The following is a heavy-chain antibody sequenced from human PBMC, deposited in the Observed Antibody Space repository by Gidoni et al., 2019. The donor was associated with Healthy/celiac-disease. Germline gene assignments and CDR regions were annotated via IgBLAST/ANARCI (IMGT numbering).Heavy chain of an antibody. CDR3: ARTPYSSGWLYYFDY. V-gene: IGHV5-51*01. CDR2: IYPGDSDT. Sequence: EVQLVQSGAEVKTPGESLKISCKGSGYSFPSYWIGWVRQMPGKGLEWMGIIYPGDSDTRYSPSFQGQVTISADKSISTAYLQWSSLKASDTAMYYCARTPYSSGWLYYFDYWGQGTLVTVSS. J-gene: IGHJ4*02. CDR1: GYSFPSYW. D-gene: IGHD6-19*01.